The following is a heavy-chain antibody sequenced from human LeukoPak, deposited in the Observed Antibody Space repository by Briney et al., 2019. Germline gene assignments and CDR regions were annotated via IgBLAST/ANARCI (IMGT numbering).Heavy chain of an antibody. CDR1: GYTFTSYA. D-gene: IGHD3-22*01. CDR2: INTNTGNP. J-gene: IGHJ6*02. Sequence: ASVKVSCKASGYTFTSYAMNWVRQAPGQGLEWMGWINTNTGNPTYAQGFTGRFVFSLDTSVSTAYLQISSLKAEDTAVYYCARHPNHLEKDYYDSSGYGMDVWGQGTTVTVSS. CDR3: ARHPNHLEKDYYDSSGYGMDV. V-gene: IGHV7-4-1*02.